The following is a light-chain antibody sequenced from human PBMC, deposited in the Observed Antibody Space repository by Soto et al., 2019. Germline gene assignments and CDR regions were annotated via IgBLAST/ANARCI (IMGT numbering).Light chain of an antibody. CDR3: QQANSFPFT. J-gene: IGKJ3*01. Sequence: DMQMTQSPSSVSASLVDRVTITCRASQVIHTWLAWYQQKPGQAPKLLIYGASHLQSGVPSRFSGSGSGTDFTLTISSLQAEDFATYYCQQANSFPFTFGPGTKVDVK. CDR1: QVIHTW. V-gene: IGKV1-12*01. CDR2: GAS.